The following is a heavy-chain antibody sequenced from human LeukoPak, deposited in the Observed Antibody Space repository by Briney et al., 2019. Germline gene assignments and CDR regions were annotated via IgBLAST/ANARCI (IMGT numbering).Heavy chain of an antibody. D-gene: IGHD2-2*01. V-gene: IGHV3-66*01. CDR1: GFTFSSYS. J-gene: IGHJ3*01. CDR3: VAMARSAV. Sequence: GGSLRLSCAASGFTFSSYSMNWVRQAPGKGLEWVSVIYSGGSTYYADSVKGRFTISRDNSKNTLYLQMNSLRAEDTAVYYCVAMARSAVWGQGTMVTVSS. CDR2: IYSGGST.